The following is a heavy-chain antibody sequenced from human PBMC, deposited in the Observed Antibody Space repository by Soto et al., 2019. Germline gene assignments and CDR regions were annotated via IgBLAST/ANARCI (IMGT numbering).Heavy chain of an antibody. D-gene: IGHD1-26*01. CDR1: GFIFSSYT. J-gene: IGHJ4*02. V-gene: IGHV3-30-3*01. Sequence: GGSLRLSCAASGFIFSSYTMHWVRQAPGKGLEWVGVITYDGSNQYYADSVKGRFTISRDNSRNMLFLQMNSLRPDDTAVYYCARAQSGSYPELDYWGQGTLVTVSS. CDR3: ARAQSGSYPELDY. CDR2: ITYDGSNQ.